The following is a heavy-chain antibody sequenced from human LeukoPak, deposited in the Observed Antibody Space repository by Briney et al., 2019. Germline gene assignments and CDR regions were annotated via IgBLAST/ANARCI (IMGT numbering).Heavy chain of an antibody. J-gene: IGHJ3*02. CDR2: IIGTGSTK. Sequence: QSGGSLRLSCAASGITLSSYEMNWVRQAPGKGLEWVSYIIGTGSTKYYADPVKGRFTISRDNAKNSVYSQMNSLRAEDTAVYYCAREFLDAFDIWGQGTMVTVSS. CDR1: GITLSSYE. CDR3: AREFLDAFDI. V-gene: IGHV3-48*03.